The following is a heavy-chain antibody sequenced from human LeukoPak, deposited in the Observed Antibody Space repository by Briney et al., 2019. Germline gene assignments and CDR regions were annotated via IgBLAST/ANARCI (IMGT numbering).Heavy chain of an antibody. V-gene: IGHV1-46*01. D-gene: IGHD6-13*01. CDR2: INPSGGST. J-gene: IGHJ3*02. CDR1: GYTFSDYY. Sequence: GASVKVSCKASGYTFSDYYIHWVRQAPGQGLEWMGIINPSGGSTTYARKFQGRFTMTRDTPTSSVYMDLSGLRSEDTAVYYCARVWSAGTLDTFDIWGQGTMVTVSS. CDR3: ARVWSAGTLDTFDI.